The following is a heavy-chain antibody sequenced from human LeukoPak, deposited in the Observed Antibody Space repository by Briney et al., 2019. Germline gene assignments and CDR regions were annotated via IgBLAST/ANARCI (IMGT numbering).Heavy chain of an antibody. D-gene: IGHD2-15*01. CDR3: ASEYCSGGNCYFDY. CDR2: IFPGDSDT. CDR1: EYSFATYW. Sequence: GESLKISCKGSEYSFATYWIGWVRQMPGQGLEWMGIIFPGDSDTRYSPSLQGQVTISADKSISTAYLQWSSLKASDTAIYYCASEYCSGGNCYFDYRGQGTLVTVSS. J-gene: IGHJ4*02. V-gene: IGHV5-51*01.